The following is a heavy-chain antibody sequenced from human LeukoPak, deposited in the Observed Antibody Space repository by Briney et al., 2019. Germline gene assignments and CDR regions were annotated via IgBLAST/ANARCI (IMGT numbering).Heavy chain of an antibody. CDR1: GFTFGSYA. J-gene: IGHJ6*04. CDR3: GKGSGPNYYGMDV. V-gene: IGHV3-23*01. Sequence: GGSLRLSCAASGFTFGSYAMNWVRQAPGKGLEWVSLITGSGGSTYYADSVKGRFTISGDNPKNTLYLQMNSLRAEDTAVYYCGKGSGPNYYGMDVWGKGTTVTVSS. CDR2: ITGSGGST. D-gene: IGHD5-12*01.